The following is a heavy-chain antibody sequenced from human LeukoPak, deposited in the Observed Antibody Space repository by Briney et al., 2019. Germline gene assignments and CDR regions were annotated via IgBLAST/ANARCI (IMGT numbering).Heavy chain of an antibody. Sequence: PSETLSLTCAVYGGSFSGYYWSWIRQPPGKGLEWIGEINHSGGTNYNPSLKSRVTISVDTSKNQFSLKLSSVTAADTAVYYCAIGVVGAAAANWFDPWGQGTLVTVSS. J-gene: IGHJ5*02. CDR1: GGSFSGYY. CDR2: INHSGGT. V-gene: IGHV4-34*01. CDR3: AIGVVGAAAANWFDP. D-gene: IGHD6-13*01.